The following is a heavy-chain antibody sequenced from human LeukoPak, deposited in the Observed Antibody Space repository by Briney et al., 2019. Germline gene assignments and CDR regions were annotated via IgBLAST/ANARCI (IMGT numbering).Heavy chain of an antibody. J-gene: IGHJ5*02. CDR2: INHSGST. CDR3: ARGRGSYYNGWFDP. V-gene: IGHV4-34*01. D-gene: IGHD1-26*01. Sequence: SETLSLSCAVYGGSFSGYYWSWIRQPPGKGLEWIGEINHSGSTNYNPSLKSRVTISVDTSKNQFSLKLSSVTAADTAVYYCARGRGSYYNGWFDPWGQGTLVTVSS. CDR1: GGSFSGYY.